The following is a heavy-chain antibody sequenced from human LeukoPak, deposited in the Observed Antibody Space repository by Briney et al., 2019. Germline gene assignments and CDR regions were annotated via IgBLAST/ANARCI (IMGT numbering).Heavy chain of an antibody. CDR3: ARGLGYGDYSNDAFDI. Sequence: SETLSLTCAVYGGSFSGYYWSWIRQPPGKGLEWIGEINHSGSTNYNPSLKSRVTISVDTSKNQFSLKLSSVTAADTAVYYCARGLGYGDYSNDAFDIWGQGQWSPSLQ. V-gene: IGHV4-34*01. CDR2: INHSGST. J-gene: IGHJ3*02. CDR1: GGSFSGYY. D-gene: IGHD4-17*01.